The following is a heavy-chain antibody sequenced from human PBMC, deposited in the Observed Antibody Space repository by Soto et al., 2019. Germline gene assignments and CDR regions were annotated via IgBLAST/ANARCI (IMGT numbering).Heavy chain of an antibody. CDR3: ARVEVILEWLLSNPLTPSHDNWFDP. D-gene: IGHD3-3*01. Sequence: GASVKVSCKASGYTFTSYGISWVRQAPGQGLEWMGWISAYNGNTNYAQKLQGRVTMTTDTSTSTAYMELRSLRSDDTAVYYCARVEVILEWLLSNPLTPSHDNWFDPWGQGTLVTVSS. J-gene: IGHJ5*02. CDR1: GYTFTSYG. V-gene: IGHV1-18*01. CDR2: ISAYNGNT.